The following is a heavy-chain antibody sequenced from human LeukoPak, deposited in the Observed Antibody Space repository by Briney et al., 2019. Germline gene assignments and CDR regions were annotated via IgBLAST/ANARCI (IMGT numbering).Heavy chain of an antibody. Sequence: GGSLRLSCTASGFTFGDYAMSWVRQAPGKGLEWVGFIRSKAYGGTTEYAASVKGRFTISRDDSKSIAYLQMNSLKTEDTAVYYCAKDGKLLGDYDFWKGYNYGMDVWGQGTTVTVSS. CDR2: IRSKAYGGTT. CDR1: GFTFGDYA. J-gene: IGHJ6*02. CDR3: AKDGKLLGDYDFWKGYNYGMDV. V-gene: IGHV3-49*04. D-gene: IGHD3-3*01.